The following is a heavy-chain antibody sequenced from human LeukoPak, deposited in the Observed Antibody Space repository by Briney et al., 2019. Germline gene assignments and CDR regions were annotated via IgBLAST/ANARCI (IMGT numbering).Heavy chain of an antibody. CDR2: ISSGSSYI. V-gene: IGHV3-21*01. J-gene: IGHJ4*02. CDR3: AKDGDWAFDH. D-gene: IGHD2-21*02. CDR1: RFTFSTYS. Sequence: GGSLRLSCAASRFTFSTYSMNWVRQAPGKGLEWVSSISSGSSYIYYADSVKGRFTISRDNAKNSLYLQMNSLRAEDTAVYYCAKDGDWAFDHWAQGTLVSVSS.